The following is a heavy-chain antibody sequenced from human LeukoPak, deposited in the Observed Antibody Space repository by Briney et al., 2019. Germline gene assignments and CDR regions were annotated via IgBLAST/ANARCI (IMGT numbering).Heavy chain of an antibody. CDR1: GLRLSDYG. CDR2: ISGGATST. D-gene: IGHD4-23*01. Sequence: GGSLRLSCAASGLRLSDYGMTWVRQAPGKGLEWVSAISGGATSTYYADSVKGRFTISRDNSKNTLYLQMSSLRADDTAVYYCAKDSPVATYWGQGTLVTVSS. V-gene: IGHV3-23*01. CDR3: AKDSPVATY. J-gene: IGHJ4*02.